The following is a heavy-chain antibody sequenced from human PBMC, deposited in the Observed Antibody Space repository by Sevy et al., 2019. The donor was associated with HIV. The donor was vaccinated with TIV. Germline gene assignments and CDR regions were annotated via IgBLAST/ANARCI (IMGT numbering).Heavy chain of an antibody. J-gene: IGHJ4*02. V-gene: IGHV3-7*01. Sequence: GGSLRLSCAASGFTFSSYWMNWVRQAPGKGLEWVANIKQDGSEKYYVDSMKGRFTISRDNAKNSMHLQMNSLGADDTAVYYCARALAAAASYWGQGTLVTVSS. CDR3: ARALAAAASY. D-gene: IGHD6-13*01. CDR2: IKQDGSEK. CDR1: GFTFSSYW.